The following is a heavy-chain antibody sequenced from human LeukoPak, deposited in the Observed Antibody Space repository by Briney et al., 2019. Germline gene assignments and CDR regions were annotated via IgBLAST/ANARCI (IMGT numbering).Heavy chain of an antibody. Sequence: PSETLSLTCTVSGGSISSYYWSWIRQPAGKGLEWIGRIYTSGSTNYNPSLKSRVTISVDKSKNQFSLKLKFMTAADTAVYYCARDHYTFNPRPGGWYGDFDYWGQGALVTVSS. J-gene: IGHJ4*02. D-gene: IGHD6-19*01. CDR3: ARDHYTFNPRPGGWYGDFDY. V-gene: IGHV4-4*07. CDR1: GGSISSYY. CDR2: IYTSGST.